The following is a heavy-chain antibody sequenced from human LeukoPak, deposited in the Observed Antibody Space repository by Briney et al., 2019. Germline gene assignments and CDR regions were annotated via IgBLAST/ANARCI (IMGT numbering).Heavy chain of an antibody. CDR3: AKDVTYYDSFNGMDV. V-gene: IGHV3-30*18. D-gene: IGHD3-22*01. J-gene: IGHJ6*02. CDR2: ISYDGSNK. CDR1: GFTFSSYG. Sequence: GGSLRLSCAASGFTFSSYGMHWVRQAPGKGLEWVAVISYDGSNKYYADSVKGRFTISRDNSKNTLYLQMNSLRAEDTAAYYCAKDVTYYDSFNGMDVWGQGTTVTVSS.